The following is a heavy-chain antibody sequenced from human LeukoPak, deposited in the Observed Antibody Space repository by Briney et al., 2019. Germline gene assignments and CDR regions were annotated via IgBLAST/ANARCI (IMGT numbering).Heavy chain of an antibody. D-gene: IGHD2-2*01. CDR3: ARDLYCSSTRCNGLFDY. CDR1: AFTFSSYG. CDR2: LSGSGATT. Sequence: PGGSLRLSCAASAFTFSSYGMSWVRQAPGKGLEWVSGLSGSGATTYYADSVKGRFTISRDNSKNTLYLQMNGLRAEDTAVYYCARDLYCSSTRCNGLFDYWGQGTLVTVSS. J-gene: IGHJ4*02. V-gene: IGHV3-23*01.